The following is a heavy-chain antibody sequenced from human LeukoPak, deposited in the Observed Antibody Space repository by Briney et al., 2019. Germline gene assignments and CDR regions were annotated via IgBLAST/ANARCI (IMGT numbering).Heavy chain of an antibody. CDR1: GCTFTGYY. V-gene: IGHV1-2*02. CDR2: INPNSGGT. Sequence: ASVKVSCKASGCTFTGYYMHWVRQAPGQGLEWMGWINPNSGGTNYAQKFQGRVTMTRDTSISTAYMELGRLRSDDTAVYYCARANFGFGELFVDYWGQGTLVTVSS. D-gene: IGHD3-10*01. CDR3: ARANFGFGELFVDY. J-gene: IGHJ4*02.